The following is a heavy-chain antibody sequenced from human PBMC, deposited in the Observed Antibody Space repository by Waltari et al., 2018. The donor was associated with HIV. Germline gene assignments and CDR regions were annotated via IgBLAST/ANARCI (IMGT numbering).Heavy chain of an antibody. D-gene: IGHD5-12*01. V-gene: IGHV4-59*01. CDR1: GGSISSYY. Sequence: QVQLQESGPGLVMPSETLSLTCFVSGGSISSYYWDWIRQPPGEGLEWIGNSDYSGGTNYKPSLRSRCSISIDTSKNQFSLKLSSVTAADTAVYYCARDPSAVAPGLYYYGLSLWGPGTTVTVSS. CDR3: ARDPSAVAPGLYYYGLSL. CDR2: SDYSGGT. J-gene: IGHJ6*02.